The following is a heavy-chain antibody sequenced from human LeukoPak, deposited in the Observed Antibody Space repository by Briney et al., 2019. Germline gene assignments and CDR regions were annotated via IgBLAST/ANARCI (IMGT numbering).Heavy chain of an antibody. CDR1: GYTFTSYD. CDR2: MNSNSGNM. V-gene: IGHV1-8*01. J-gene: IGHJ1*01. Sequence: ASVKVSCKASGYTFTSYDINWVRQATGQGLEWMGWMNSNSGNMGYAQKFQARVTFTRITSMSTAYMELRSLRSEDTAVYYCARGERGYRYGFEYFQKWGQGTLVTVSS. CDR3: ARGERGYRYGFEYFQK. D-gene: IGHD5-18*01.